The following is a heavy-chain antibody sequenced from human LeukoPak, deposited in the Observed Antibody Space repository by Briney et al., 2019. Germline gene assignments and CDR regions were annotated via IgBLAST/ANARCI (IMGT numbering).Heavy chain of an antibody. D-gene: IGHD6-13*01. J-gene: IGHJ5*02. CDR1: GYTFTSYG. CDR3: ARDGYSSSWYSNNWFDP. V-gene: IGHV1-18*01. CDR2: ISAYNGNT. Sequence: ASVKVSCKASGYTFTSYGISWVRQAPGQELEWMGWISAYNGNTNYAQKLQGRVTMTTDTSTSTAYMELRSLRADDTAVYYCARDGYSSSWYSNNWFDPWGQGTLVTASS.